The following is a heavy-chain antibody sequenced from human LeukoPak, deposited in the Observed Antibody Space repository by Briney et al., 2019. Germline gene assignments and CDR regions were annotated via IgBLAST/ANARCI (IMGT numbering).Heavy chain of an antibody. CDR2: INPDGNKK. CDR3: ARDLAYSRLDY. J-gene: IGHJ4*02. V-gene: IGHV3-7*01. Sequence: PGGSLRLSCAVSGLTFSSSWMDWVRQAPGKGLEWVASINPDGNKKYSADSVEGRFTISRDNAENSLYLQMNSLRVEDTAFYYCARDLAYSRLDYWGQGMLVTVSS. CDR1: GLTFSSSW. D-gene: IGHD5-18*01.